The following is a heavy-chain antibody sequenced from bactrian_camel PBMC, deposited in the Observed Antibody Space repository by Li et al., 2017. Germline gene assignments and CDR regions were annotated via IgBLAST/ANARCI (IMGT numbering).Heavy chain of an antibody. V-gene: IGHV3S53*01. CDR2: FNRDNTI. Sequence: HVQLVESGGGSVQPGGSLRLSCVASGQTYSANCMAWYRQVPGKEREKVAGFNRDNTIVYADFVQGRFVISKDPPKKTLYLQMNSLKSEDTAVYYCAAERGWTRCTGRPDYWGQGTQVTVS. J-gene: IGHJ4*01. D-gene: IGHD1*01. CDR3: AAERGWTRCTGRPDY. CDR1: GQTYSANC.